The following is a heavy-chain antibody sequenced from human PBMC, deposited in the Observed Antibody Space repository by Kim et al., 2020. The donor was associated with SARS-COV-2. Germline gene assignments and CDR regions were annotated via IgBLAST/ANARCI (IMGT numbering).Heavy chain of an antibody. D-gene: IGHD3-22*01. J-gene: IGHJ2*01. CDR3: ARVYDSSGYYYPSHDWYFDL. Sequence: SVKVSCKASGGTFSSYAISWVRQAPGQGLEWMGGIIPIFGTANYAQKFQGRVTITADESTSTAYMELSSLRSEDTAVYYCARVYDSSGYYYPSHDWYFDLWGRGTLVTVSS. V-gene: IGHV1-69*13. CDR1: GGTFSSYA. CDR2: IIPIFGTA.